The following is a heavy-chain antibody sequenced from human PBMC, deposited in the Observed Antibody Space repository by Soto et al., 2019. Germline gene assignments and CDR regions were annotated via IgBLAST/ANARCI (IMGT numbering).Heavy chain of an antibody. CDR2: IKQDGSEE. J-gene: IGHJ6*02. CDR1: GFTFSSYW. D-gene: IGHD6-13*01. Sequence: EVQLVESGGGLVQPGGSLRLSCVDSGFTFSSYWMNWVRQAPVKGLEWVGNIKQDGSEENYVDSVKGRFTISRDNAKNSMYLKMNSLRAEDTAVYYCARIAASGRGWDIWGQGTTVVVSS. V-gene: IGHV3-7*01. CDR3: ARIAASGRGWDI.